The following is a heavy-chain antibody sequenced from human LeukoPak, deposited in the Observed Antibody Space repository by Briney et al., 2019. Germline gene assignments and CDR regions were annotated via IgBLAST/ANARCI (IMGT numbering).Heavy chain of an antibody. CDR2: ISGSGGST. CDR1: GFTFSSYA. J-gene: IGHJ4*02. V-gene: IGHV3-23*01. Sequence: GGSLRFSCAASGFTFSSYAMSWVRQAPGKGLEWVSAISGSGGSTYYADSVKGRFTISRDNSKNTLYLQMNSLRADDTAVFYCARGGSTVVAPYYWGQGTLVTVSS. D-gene: IGHD4-23*01. CDR3: ARGGSTVVAPYY.